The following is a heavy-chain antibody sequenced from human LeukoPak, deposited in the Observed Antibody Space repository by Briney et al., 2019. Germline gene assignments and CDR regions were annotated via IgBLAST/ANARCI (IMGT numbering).Heavy chain of an antibody. D-gene: IGHD4-17*01. Sequence: PSETLSLTCTVSGGSISSGSYYWSWIRQPAGKGLEWIGRIYTSGSTNYNPSLKSRVTMSVDTSKNQFSLKLSSVTAADTAVYYCARVGQSDYGLGLGTDALDIWGQGTMVNVFS. CDR3: ARVGQSDYGLGLGTDALDI. CDR1: GGSISSGSYY. J-gene: IGHJ3*02. CDR2: IYTSGST. V-gene: IGHV4-61*02.